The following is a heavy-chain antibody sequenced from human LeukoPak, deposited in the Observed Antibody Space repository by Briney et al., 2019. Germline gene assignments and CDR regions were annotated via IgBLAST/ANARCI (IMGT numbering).Heavy chain of an antibody. CDR2: IYPGDSDT. CDR1: GYSFTSYW. Sequence: SGESLKISCKGSGYSFTSYWIGWVRQMPGKGLEWMGIIYPGDSDTRYSPSFQGQVTISADKSISTAYLQWSSLKASDTAMYYCARQNAPRYSSSWYDAFDIWGQGTMVTVSS. J-gene: IGHJ3*02. D-gene: IGHD6-13*01. V-gene: IGHV5-51*01. CDR3: ARQNAPRYSSSWYDAFDI.